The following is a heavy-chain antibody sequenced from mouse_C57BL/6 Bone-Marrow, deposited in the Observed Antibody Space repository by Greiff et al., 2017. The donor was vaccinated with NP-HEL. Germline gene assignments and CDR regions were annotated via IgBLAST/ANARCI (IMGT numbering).Heavy chain of an antibody. CDR2: IDPSDSET. CDR3: ASADPTVVADYYAMDY. D-gene: IGHD1-1*01. Sequence: QVQLQQPGAELVRPGSSVKLSCKASGYTFTSYWMHWVKQRPIQGLEWIGNIDPSDSETHYNQKFKDKATLTVDKSSSTAYMQLSSLTSKDSAVYYNASADPTVVADYYAMDYWCRGTAVTVSS. J-gene: IGHJ4*01. CDR1: GYTFTSYW. V-gene: IGHV1-52*01.